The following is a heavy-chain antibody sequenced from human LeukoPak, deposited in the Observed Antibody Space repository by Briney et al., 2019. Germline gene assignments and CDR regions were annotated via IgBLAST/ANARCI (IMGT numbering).Heavy chain of an antibody. D-gene: IGHD2-15*01. CDR2: IYYSGTT. CDR1: GFTFSSYG. V-gene: IGHV4-31*02. CDR3: TRDVPRSAGYPDN. Sequence: LRLSCAASGFTFSSYGMHWVRQRPGKGLEWIGFIYYSGTTYYNPSLKSRVTISVDTSKNHFSLKLTSVTAADTAVYYCTRDVPRSAGYPDNWGQGTLVTVSS. J-gene: IGHJ4*02.